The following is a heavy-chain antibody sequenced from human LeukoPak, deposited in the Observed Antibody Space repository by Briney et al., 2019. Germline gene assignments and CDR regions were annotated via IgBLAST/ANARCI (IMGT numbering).Heavy chain of an antibody. CDR1: GGSFSGYY. V-gene: IGHV4-34*01. Sequence: PSETLSLTCAVYGGSFSGYYWSWLRQPPGKGLEWIGEINHSGSTNYNPSLKSRVTISVDTSKNQFSLKLSSVTAADTAVYYCARGTTKLTAAAGTHFDYWGQGTLVTVSS. CDR2: INHSGST. J-gene: IGHJ4*02. CDR3: ARGTTKLTAAAGTHFDY. D-gene: IGHD6-13*01.